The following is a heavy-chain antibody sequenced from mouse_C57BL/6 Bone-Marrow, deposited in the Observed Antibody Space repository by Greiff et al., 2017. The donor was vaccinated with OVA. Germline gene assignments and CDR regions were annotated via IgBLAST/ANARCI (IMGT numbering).Heavy chain of an antibody. J-gene: IGHJ4*01. CDR2: ISNGGGST. CDR3: ARDYYGSSCSY. D-gene: IGHD1-1*01. CDR1: GFTFSDYY. Sequence: EVQGVESGGGLVQPGGSLKLSCAASGFTFSDYYMYWVRQTPEKRLEWVAYISNGGGSTYYPDTVKGRFTISRDNAKNTLYLQMSRLKSEDTAMYYCARDYYGSSCSYWGQGTSVTVSS. V-gene: IGHV5-12*01.